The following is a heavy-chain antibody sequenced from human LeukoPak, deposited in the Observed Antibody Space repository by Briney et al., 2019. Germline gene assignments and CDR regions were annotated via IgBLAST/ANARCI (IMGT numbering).Heavy chain of an antibody. V-gene: IGHV3-33*01. Sequence: PGRSLRLSCAASGFTFSTYGMHWVRQAPGKGLEWVAVIWYDGSNKFYADSVKGRFTISRDNSKNTLYLQMNSLRAEDTAVYYCARDLYFYDNLGPRDRDHWGQGTLVTVPS. CDR2: IWYDGSNK. CDR3: ARDLYFYDNLGPRDRDH. D-gene: IGHD3-22*01. J-gene: IGHJ4*02. CDR1: GFTFSTYG.